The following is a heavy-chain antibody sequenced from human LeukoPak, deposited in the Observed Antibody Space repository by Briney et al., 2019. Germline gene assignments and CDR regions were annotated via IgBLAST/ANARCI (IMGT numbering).Heavy chain of an antibody. V-gene: IGHV4-39*01. Sequence: SETLSLTCTVSGGSISSYYWGWIRQPPGKGLEWIGSIYYSGSTYYNPSLKSRVTISVDTSKNQFSLRLSSVTAADTAVYYCARHSGGYEPIDYWGQGTLVTVSS. CDR1: GGSISSYY. J-gene: IGHJ4*02. CDR2: IYYSGST. CDR3: ARHSGGYEPIDY. D-gene: IGHD5-12*01.